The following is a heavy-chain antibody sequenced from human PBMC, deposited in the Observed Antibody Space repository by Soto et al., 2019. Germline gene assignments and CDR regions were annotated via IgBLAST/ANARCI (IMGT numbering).Heavy chain of an antibody. CDR2: ISYDGSNK. V-gene: IGHV3-30*18. CDR1: GFTFSSYG. D-gene: IGHD5-12*01. Sequence: PGGSLRLSCAASGFTFSSYGMHWVRQAPGKGLEWVAVISYDGSNKYYADSVKGRFTISRDNSKNTLYLQMNSLRAEDTAVYYCAKVSTRLGYSGYVPIDYWGQGTLVTVSS. CDR3: AKVSTRLGYSGYVPIDY. J-gene: IGHJ4*02.